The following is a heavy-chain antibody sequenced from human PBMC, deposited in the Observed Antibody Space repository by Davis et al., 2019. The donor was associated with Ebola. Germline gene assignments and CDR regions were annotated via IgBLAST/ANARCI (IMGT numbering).Heavy chain of an antibody. J-gene: IGHJ6*02. Sequence: SETLSLTCTVSGCSISSSSYYWGWIRQPPGKGLEWIGSIYYSGSTYYNPSLKSRVTISVDTSKNQFSLKLSSVTAADTAVYYCARQSIAARYYGMDVWGQGTTVTVSS. CDR3: ARQSIAARYYGMDV. V-gene: IGHV4-39*01. D-gene: IGHD6-6*01. CDR1: GCSISSSSYY. CDR2: IYYSGST.